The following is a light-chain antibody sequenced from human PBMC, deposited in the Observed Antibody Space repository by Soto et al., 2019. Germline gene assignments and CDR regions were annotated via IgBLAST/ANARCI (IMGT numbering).Light chain of an antibody. V-gene: IGLV2-8*01. CDR3: SAYAGSNNFV. CDR2: EVS. J-gene: IGLJ1*01. Sequence: QSVLTQPPSASGSPGQSVTISCTGTSSDIGDNYVSLYQQHPGKAPKLIIYEVSLRPSGVPDRFSGSKSGNTASLTVSGLQTEDEADYYCSAYAGSNNFVFGSGTKVTVL. CDR1: SSDIGDNY.